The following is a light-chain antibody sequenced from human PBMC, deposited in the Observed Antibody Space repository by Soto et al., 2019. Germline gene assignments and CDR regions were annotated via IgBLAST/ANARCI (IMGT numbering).Light chain of an antibody. V-gene: IGKV3-15*01. CDR3: QQYKNWPQT. Sequence: EIVITQSPGTLSVSPGERAALSCRASLSVSNNLAWYQQKPGQAPRLLIYGASTRATGIPARFSGSGSGTEFTLTISSLQSEDFAVYYCQQYKNWPQTFGQGTKVEIK. CDR1: LSVSNN. CDR2: GAS. J-gene: IGKJ1*01.